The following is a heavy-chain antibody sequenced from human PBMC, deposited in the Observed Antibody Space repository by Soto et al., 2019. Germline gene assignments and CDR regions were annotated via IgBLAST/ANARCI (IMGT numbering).Heavy chain of an antibody. V-gene: IGHV3-7*05. Sequence: EVHLEESGGDLVQPGGSLRLSCAASGFTLSAYWMTWVRQAPGKGLEWVANINRDGSKKSYLDSVRGRFTISRDNVGNSLYLQMDSLRADDPALYYCARDVSPGSSGLYLDAFDIWGQGTMVTVSS. CDR1: GFTLSAYW. CDR2: INRDGSKK. CDR3: ARDVSPGSSGLYLDAFDI. D-gene: IGHD6-25*01. J-gene: IGHJ3*02.